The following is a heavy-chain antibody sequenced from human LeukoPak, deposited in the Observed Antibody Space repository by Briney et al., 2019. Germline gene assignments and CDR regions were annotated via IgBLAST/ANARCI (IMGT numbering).Heavy chain of an antibody. CDR1: GYTFTSYG. J-gene: IGHJ6*02. CDR2: IIPILGIA. V-gene: IGHV1-69*04. D-gene: IGHD6-19*01. Sequence: SVKVSCKASGYTFTSYGISWVRQAPGQGLEWMGRIIPILGIANYAQKFQGRVTITADKSTSTAYMELSSLRSEDTAAYYCARAQAGIAVATPDYYYGMDVWGQGTTVTVSS. CDR3: ARAQAGIAVATPDYYYGMDV.